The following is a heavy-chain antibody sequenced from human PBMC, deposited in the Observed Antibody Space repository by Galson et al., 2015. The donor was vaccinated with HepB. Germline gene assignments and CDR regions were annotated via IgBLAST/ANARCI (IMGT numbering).Heavy chain of an antibody. J-gene: IGHJ4*02. V-gene: IGHV5-51*01. CDR2: IYPGDSDT. CDR3: ASSRRSCSSTSCSPCDFDY. Sequence: QSGAEVKKPGESLKISCKGSGYSFTSYWIGWVRQMPGKGLEWMGIIYPGDSDTRYSPSFQGQVTISADKSISTAYLQWSSLKASDTAMYYCASSRRSCSSTSCSPCDFDYWGQGTLVTVSS. D-gene: IGHD2-2*01. CDR1: GYSFTSYW.